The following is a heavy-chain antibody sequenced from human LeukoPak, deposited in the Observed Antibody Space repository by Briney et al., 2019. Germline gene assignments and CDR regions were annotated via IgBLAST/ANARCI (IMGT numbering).Heavy chain of an antibody. CDR3: AREGFMIVVVSYMDV. D-gene: IGHD3-22*01. V-gene: IGHV3-30*04. Sequence: GGSLRLSCAASGFTFSSYAMHWVRQAPGKGVEWVAVISYDGSNKYYADSVKGRFTISRDNSENTLYLQMNSLRAEDTAVYYCAREGFMIVVVSYMDVWGKGTTVTVSS. CDR1: GFTFSSYA. J-gene: IGHJ6*03. CDR2: ISYDGSNK.